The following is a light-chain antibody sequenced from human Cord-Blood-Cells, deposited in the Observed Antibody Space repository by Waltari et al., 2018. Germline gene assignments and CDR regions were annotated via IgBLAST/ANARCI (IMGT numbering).Light chain of an antibody. CDR1: QSVSSS. CDR2: DAS. J-gene: IGKJ2*01. V-gene: IGKV3-11*01. Sequence: EIVLTQSPATLSLSPWERATLSCRASQSVSSSLAWYQQKPGQAPRLLIYDASNRATGIPARFSGSGSGTDFTLTISSLEPEDFAVYYCQQRSNWHTFGQGTKLEIK. CDR3: QQRSNWHT.